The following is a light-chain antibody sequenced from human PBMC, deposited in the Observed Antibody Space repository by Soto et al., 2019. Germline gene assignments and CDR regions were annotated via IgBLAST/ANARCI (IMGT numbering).Light chain of an antibody. Sequence: IQMTQSPSTLSTSIGDRVTLTCRASQSISDSLEWYQQKPGKAPFLLXSDASNLERGVPSRCRGSGSGTEFTLTISSMQPDDFATYYCQHYNSYSEAFGQGTKVDIK. CDR3: QHYNSYSEA. V-gene: IGKV1-5*01. CDR1: QSISDS. CDR2: DAS. J-gene: IGKJ1*01.